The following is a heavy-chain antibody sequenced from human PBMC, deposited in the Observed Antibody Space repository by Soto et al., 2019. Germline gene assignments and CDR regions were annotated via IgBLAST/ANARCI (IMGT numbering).Heavy chain of an antibody. V-gene: IGHV1-69*06. CDR2: IIPIFGTA. Sequence: QVQLVQSGAEVKKPGSSVKVSCTASGGTFSSYAISWVRQAPGQGLEWMGGIIPIFGTANYAQKFQGRVTITADKSTSTAYMELSSLRSEDTAVYYCARGGNNWNYAYYYYGMDVWGQGTTVTVSS. CDR3: ARGGNNWNYAYYYYGMDV. D-gene: IGHD1-7*01. CDR1: GGTFSSYA. J-gene: IGHJ6*02.